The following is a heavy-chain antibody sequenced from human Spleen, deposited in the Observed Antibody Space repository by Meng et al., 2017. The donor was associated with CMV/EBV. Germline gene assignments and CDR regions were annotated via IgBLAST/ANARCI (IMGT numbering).Heavy chain of an antibody. CDR1: GFIFSSFN. D-gene: IGHD3-3*01. CDR3: ARDAGAKVGVDGMDV. Sequence: GGSLRLSCAVSGFIFSSFNKKWVRLAPGKGLECVSCTGRGSPDIFCGDSVKGRHTLSRDNTKNILFLEMNSLRDEDTAVYYCARDAGAKVGVDGMDVWGHGTTVTVSS. J-gene: IGHJ6*02. CDR2: TGRGSPDI. V-gene: IGHV3-21*06.